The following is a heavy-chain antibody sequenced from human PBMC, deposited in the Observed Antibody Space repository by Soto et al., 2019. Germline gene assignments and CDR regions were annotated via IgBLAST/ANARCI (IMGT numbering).Heavy chain of an antibody. CDR2: INHSGST. CDR3: ARTPAGYYYYYYMDV. V-gene: IGHV4-34*01. D-gene: IGHD6-13*01. J-gene: IGHJ6*03. CDR1: GGSFSGYY. Sequence: SETLSLTCAVYGGSFSGYYWSWIRQPPGKGLEWIGEINHSGSTNYNPSLKSRVTISVDTSKNQFSLKLSSVTAADTAVYYCARTPAGYYYYYYMDVWGKGTKVTVSS.